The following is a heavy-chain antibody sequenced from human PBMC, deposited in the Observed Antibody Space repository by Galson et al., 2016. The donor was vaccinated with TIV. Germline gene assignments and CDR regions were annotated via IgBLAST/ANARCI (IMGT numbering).Heavy chain of an antibody. J-gene: IGHJ5*02. CDR2: VDPEDGET. CDR1: GYTFTDYY. Sequence: VKVSCKVSGYTFTDYYIHWVQQAPGKGLEWMGLVDPEDGETIYAEKFQGRVTVAADTSTDTAYMELSSLRSEDTAVYYCTRAPLTILRGVSDDPWGQGTLVTVSS. CDR3: TRAPLTILRGVSDDP. V-gene: IGHV1-69-2*01. D-gene: IGHD3-10*01.